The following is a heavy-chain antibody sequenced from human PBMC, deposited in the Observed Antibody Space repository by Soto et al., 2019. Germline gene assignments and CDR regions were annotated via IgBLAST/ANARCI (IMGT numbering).Heavy chain of an antibody. V-gene: IGHV3-9*01. D-gene: IGHD1-1*01. Sequence: SLILSCAASGSAFEDSVIHWVRQAPGKGLEWVSGISWNSDVRAYADSVKGRFTISRDIFKNSLYLEMNSLRVEDTAVDYCVKRQTRNNLWGQGNLVTV. CDR2: ISWNSDVR. CDR1: GSAFEDSV. CDR3: VKRQTRNNL. J-gene: IGHJ1*01.